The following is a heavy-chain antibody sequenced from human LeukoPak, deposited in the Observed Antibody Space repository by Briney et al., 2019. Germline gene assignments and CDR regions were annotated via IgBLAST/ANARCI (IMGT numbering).Heavy chain of an antibody. CDR2: IYHSGST. CDR1: GGSISSSNW. D-gene: IGHD3-22*01. CDR3: ARSSGPKVYYYYGMDV. Sequence: SGTLSLTCAVSGGSISSSNWWSWVRQPPGKGLEWIGEIYHSGSTNYNPSLKSRVTISVDKSKNQFSLKLSSVTAADTAVYYCARSSGPKVYYYYGMDVWGQGTTVTVSS. J-gene: IGHJ6*02. V-gene: IGHV4-4*02.